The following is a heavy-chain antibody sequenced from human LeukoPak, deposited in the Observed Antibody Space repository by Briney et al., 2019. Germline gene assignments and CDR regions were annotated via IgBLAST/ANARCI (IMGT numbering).Heavy chain of an antibody. J-gene: IGHJ6*03. Sequence: PGGSLRLSCVVSGFTFSSYEMNWVRQAPGKGLEWVSYISSSGNTIYYVDSVKGRFTISRDNAKNSLYLQMNSLRVEDTALYYCARDSRGNNAVGGVTPRMDVWGKGTTVTVSS. V-gene: IGHV3-48*03. CDR1: GFTFSSYE. D-gene: IGHD3-16*01. CDR3: ARDSRGNNAVGGVTPRMDV. CDR2: ISSSGNTI.